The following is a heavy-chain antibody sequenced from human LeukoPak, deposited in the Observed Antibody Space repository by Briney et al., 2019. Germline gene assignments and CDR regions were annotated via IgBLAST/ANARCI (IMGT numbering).Heavy chain of an antibody. D-gene: IGHD3-3*01. J-gene: IGHJ4*02. CDR2: ISSSSSYI. CDR3: ARDPYDFWSGYYFDY. Sequence: PGGSLRLSCAASGFTFSSHSMNWVRQAPGKGLEWVSSISSSSSYIYYADSVKGRFTISRDNAKNSLYLQMNSLRAEDTAVYYCARDPYDFWSGYYFDYWGQGTLVTVSS. CDR1: GFTFSSHS. V-gene: IGHV3-21*01.